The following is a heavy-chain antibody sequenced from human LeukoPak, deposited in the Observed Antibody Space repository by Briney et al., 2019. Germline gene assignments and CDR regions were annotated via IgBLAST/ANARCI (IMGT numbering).Heavy chain of an antibody. CDR2: IYTSGST. J-gene: IGHJ4*02. CDR3: ARLYAGGYFDY. CDR1: GGSISSYY. Sequence: SETLSLTCTVSGGSISSYYWSWIRQPPGKGLGWIGYIYTSGSTNYNPSLKSRVTISVDTSKNQFSLKLSSVTAADTAVYYCARLYAGGYFDYWGQGTLVTVSS. D-gene: IGHD5/OR15-5a*01. V-gene: IGHV4-4*09.